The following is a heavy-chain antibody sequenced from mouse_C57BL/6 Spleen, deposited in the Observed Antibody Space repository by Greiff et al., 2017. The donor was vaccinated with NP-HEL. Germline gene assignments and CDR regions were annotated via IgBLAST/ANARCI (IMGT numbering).Heavy chain of an antibody. D-gene: IGHD3-2*02. CDR2: IYPGDGDT. V-gene: IGHV1-80*01. CDR3: ARGASSGYDFDY. J-gene: IGHJ2*01. CDR1: GYAFSSYW. Sequence: VQLQESGAELVKPGASVKISCKASGYAFSSYWMNWVKQRPGKGLEWIGQIYPGDGDTNYNGKFKGKATLTADKSSSTAYMQLSSLTSEDSAVYFCARGASSGYDFDYWGQGTTLTVSS.